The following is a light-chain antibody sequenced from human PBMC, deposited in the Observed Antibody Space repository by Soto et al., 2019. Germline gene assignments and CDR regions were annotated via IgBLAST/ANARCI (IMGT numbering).Light chain of an antibody. CDR2: GAS. Sequence: EIVLTQSPGTLSLSPGERATHSCRASQSVSNNYLAWYQQKPGQAPRFLIYGASNRATGIPDRFSGSGSGTDFTLTISRLEPEDFAVYYCQQYGSSGTFGQGTRLEIK. CDR3: QQYGSSGT. CDR1: QSVSNNY. V-gene: IGKV3-20*01. J-gene: IGKJ5*01.